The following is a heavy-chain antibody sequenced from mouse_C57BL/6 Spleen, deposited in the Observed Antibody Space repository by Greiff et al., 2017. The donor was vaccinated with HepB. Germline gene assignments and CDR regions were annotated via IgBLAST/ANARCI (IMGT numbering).Heavy chain of an antibody. CDR2: INPSTGGT. V-gene: IGHV1-42*01. J-gene: IGHJ2*01. D-gene: IGHD2-14*01. CDR3: ASGGTYFDY. CDR1: GYSFTGYY. Sequence: EVQLQQSGPELVKPGASVKISCKASGYSFTGYYMNWVKQSPEKSLEWIGEINPSTGGTTYNQKFKAKATLTVDKSSSTAYMQLKSLTSEDSAVYYCASGGTYFDYWGQGTTLTVSS.